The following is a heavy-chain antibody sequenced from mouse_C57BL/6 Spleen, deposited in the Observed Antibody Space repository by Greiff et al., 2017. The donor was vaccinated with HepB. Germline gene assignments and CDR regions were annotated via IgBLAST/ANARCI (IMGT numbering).Heavy chain of an antibody. CDR3: ATYDFWFAY. D-gene: IGHD2-4*01. V-gene: IGHV1-18*01. CDR1: GYTFTDYN. Sequence: VQLQQSGPELVKPGASVKIPCKASGYTFTDYNMDWVKQSHGKSLEWIGDINPNNGGTIYNQKFKGKATLTVDKSSSTAYMELRSLTSEDTAVYYCATYDFWFAYWGQGTLVTVSA. J-gene: IGHJ3*01. CDR2: INPNNGGT.